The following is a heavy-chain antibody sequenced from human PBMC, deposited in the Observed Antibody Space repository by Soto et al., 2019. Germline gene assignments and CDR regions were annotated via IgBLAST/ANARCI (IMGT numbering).Heavy chain of an antibody. Sequence: EVQLVESGGGLVQPGGSLRLSCAASGFTFSSYSMNWVRQAPGKGLEWVSYISSSSSTIYYADSVKGRFTISRDNAKNSLYLQMNSLRDEDTAVYYCASFMEYQLLKYYCMDVWGQGTTVTVSS. J-gene: IGHJ6*02. CDR2: ISSSSSTI. CDR1: GFTFSSYS. CDR3: ASFMEYQLLKYYCMDV. V-gene: IGHV3-48*02. D-gene: IGHD2-2*01.